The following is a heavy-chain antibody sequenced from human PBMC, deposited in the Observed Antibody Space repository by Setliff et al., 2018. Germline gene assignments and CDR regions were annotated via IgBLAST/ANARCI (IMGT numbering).Heavy chain of an antibody. V-gene: IGHV4-34*01. Sequence: PSETLSLTCAVYGGSFSGYYWSWIRQPPGKGLEWIGEINHSGSTKYNPSLKSRVTISVDTSKNQFSLKLSSVTAADTAVYYCAREERYYNFWSGYYDYWGQGTLVTVSS. J-gene: IGHJ4*02. CDR2: INHSGST. CDR3: AREERYYNFWSGYYDY. CDR1: GGSFSGYY. D-gene: IGHD3-3*01.